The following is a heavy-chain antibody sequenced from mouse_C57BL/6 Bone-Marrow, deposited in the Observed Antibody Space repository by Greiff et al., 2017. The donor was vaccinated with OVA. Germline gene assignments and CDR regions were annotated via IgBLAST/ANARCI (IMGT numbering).Heavy chain of an antibody. D-gene: IGHD1-1*01. Sequence: QVQLQQSGAELVRPGASVKLSCMASGYTFTDYYINWVKQRPGQGLEWIARIYPGSGNTYYNEKFKGKATLTAEKSSSTAYMQLSSLTSEDSAVYFCARGPTVVAGRWYFDVWGTGTTVTVSS. CDR3: ARGPTVVAGRWYFDV. V-gene: IGHV1-76*01. J-gene: IGHJ1*03. CDR2: IYPGSGNT. CDR1: GYTFTDYY.